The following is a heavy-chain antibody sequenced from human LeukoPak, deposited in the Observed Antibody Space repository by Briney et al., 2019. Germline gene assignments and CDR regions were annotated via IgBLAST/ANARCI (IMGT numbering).Heavy chain of an antibody. CDR1: GFTFSSYG. Sequence: GGSLRLSCAASGFTFSSYGMHWVRQAPGKGLEWVAVIWYDGSNKYYADSVKGRFTISRDNSENTLYLQMNSLRAEDTAVYYCARDLKMATIYYYYYGMDVWGQGTTVTVSS. J-gene: IGHJ6*02. CDR2: IWYDGSNK. D-gene: IGHD5-24*01. CDR3: ARDLKMATIYYYYYGMDV. V-gene: IGHV3-33*01.